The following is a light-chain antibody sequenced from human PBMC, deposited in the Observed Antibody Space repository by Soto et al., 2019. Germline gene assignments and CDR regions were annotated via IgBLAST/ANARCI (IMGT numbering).Light chain of an antibody. Sequence: IHLTQSPSSLSASVGDRVTLTCRARQGIGSFLAWYQQKSGKAPKLLIYAASTLQSGVPSRFSGSGSGTDFTLTISSLQPEDFATYYCQQLGSYPITFGQGTRLEIK. CDR2: AAS. J-gene: IGKJ5*01. CDR3: QQLGSYPIT. V-gene: IGKV1-9*01. CDR1: QGIGSF.